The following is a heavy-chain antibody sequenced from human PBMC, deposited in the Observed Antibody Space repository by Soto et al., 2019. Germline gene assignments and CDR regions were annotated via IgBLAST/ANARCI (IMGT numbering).Heavy chain of an antibody. CDR3: ARAIESSGYYMDV. CDR1: GGSFSGYY. J-gene: IGHJ6*03. D-gene: IGHD6-6*01. CDR2: INHSGST. Sequence: SETLSLTCAVYGGSFSGYYWSWIRQPPGKGLEWIGEINHSGSTNYNPSLKSRVTISVDTSKNQFSLKLSSVTAADTAVYYCARAIESSGYYMDVWGKGTTVTVSS. V-gene: IGHV4-34*01.